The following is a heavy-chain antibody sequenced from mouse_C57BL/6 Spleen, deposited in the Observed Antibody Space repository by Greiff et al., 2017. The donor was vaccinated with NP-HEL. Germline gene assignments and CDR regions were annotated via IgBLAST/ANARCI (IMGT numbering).Heavy chain of an antibody. CDR2: ISGGGGNT. CDR3: ARQYGYDEYFDV. J-gene: IGHJ1*03. CDR1: GFTFSSYT. Sequence: EVQLVESGGGLVKPGGSLKLSCAASGFTFSSYTMSWVRQTPEKRLEWVATISGGGGNTYYPDSVKGRFTISRDNAKNTLYLQMSSLRSEDTALYYCARQYGYDEYFDVWGTGTTVTVSS. D-gene: IGHD2-2*01. V-gene: IGHV5-9*01.